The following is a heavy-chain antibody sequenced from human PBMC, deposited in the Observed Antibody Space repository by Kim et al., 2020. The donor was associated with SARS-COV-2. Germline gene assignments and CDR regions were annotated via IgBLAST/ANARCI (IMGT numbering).Heavy chain of an antibody. Sequence: AASAGGRFTVSRDNSKNTVYLQMNSLRPEDSAVYYCARDEYSTSSPHFPHWGQGTLVTVSS. J-gene: IGHJ1*01. D-gene: IGHD5-18*01. CDR3: ARDEYSTSSPHFPH. V-gene: IGHV3-30*01.